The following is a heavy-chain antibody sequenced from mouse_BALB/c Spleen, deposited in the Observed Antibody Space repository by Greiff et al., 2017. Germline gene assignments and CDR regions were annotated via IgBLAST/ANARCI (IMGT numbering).Heavy chain of an antibody. J-gene: IGHJ1*01. Sequence: EVQRVESGGGLVKPGGSLKLSCAASGFTFSDYYMYWVRQTPEKRLEWVATISDGGSYTYYPDSVKGRFTISRDNAKNNLYLLMSSLKSEDTAMYYCARGVDGWYFDVWGAGTTVTGSS. CDR1: GFTFSDYY. CDR2: ISDGGSYT. CDR3: ARGVDGWYFDV. V-gene: IGHV5-4*02.